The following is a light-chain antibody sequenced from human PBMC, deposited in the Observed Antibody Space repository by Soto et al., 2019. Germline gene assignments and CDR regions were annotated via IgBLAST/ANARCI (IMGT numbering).Light chain of an antibody. J-gene: IGKJ1*01. Sequence: EIVMTQSPATLSVSPGERATLSCRASQSVSSNLAWYQQKPGQAPRLLIYGASTRATGIPARFSGSGSGTEFTLTISSLQSEDFAVYYCQQHNNWPPRGTFGQGTKVEIK. CDR2: GAS. CDR1: QSVSSN. CDR3: QQHNNWPPRGT. V-gene: IGKV3-15*01.